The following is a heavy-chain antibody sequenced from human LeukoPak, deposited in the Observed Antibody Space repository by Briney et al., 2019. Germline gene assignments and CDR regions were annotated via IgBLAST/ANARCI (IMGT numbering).Heavy chain of an antibody. D-gene: IGHD2-2*01. CDR2: IYYSGST. Sequence: SQTLSLTCTVSGGSISSGDYYWSWIRQPPGKGLEWIGYIYYSGSTYYNPSLKSRVTISVDTSKNQFSLKLSSATAADTAVYYCAREVVEYQLLNLFDYWGQGTLVTVSS. J-gene: IGHJ4*02. CDR1: GGSISSGDYY. CDR3: AREVVEYQLLNLFDY. V-gene: IGHV4-30-4*08.